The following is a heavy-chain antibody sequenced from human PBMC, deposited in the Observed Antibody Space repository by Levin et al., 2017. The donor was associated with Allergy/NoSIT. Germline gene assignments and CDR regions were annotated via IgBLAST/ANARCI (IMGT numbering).Heavy chain of an antibody. CDR1: GGSINNYY. CDR2: IYYSGST. D-gene: IGHD2-8*01. V-gene: IGHV4-59*01. Sequence: SETLSLTCTVSGGSINNYYWCWIRQPPGKGLEWIGYIYYSGSTNYNTSLKSRVTMSVDTSKNQFSLRLSSVTAADTAVYYCARSFTYGFDYWGQGTLVTVSS. J-gene: IGHJ4*02. CDR3: ARSFTYGFDY.